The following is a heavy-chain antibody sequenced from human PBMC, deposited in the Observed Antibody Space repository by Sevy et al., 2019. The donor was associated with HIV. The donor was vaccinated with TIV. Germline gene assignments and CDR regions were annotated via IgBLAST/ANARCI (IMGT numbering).Heavy chain of an antibody. D-gene: IGHD3-10*01. Sequence: GGSLRLSCAASGLTFSSYGMHWVRQAPGKGLEWVAVISYDGSNKYYADSVKGRFTISRDNSKNTLYLQMNSLRAEDTAVYYCAKVRPSTGSMVRGVPSAFDIWGQGTMVTVSS. CDR2: ISYDGSNK. CDR1: GLTFSSYG. J-gene: IGHJ3*02. V-gene: IGHV3-30*18. CDR3: AKVRPSTGSMVRGVPSAFDI.